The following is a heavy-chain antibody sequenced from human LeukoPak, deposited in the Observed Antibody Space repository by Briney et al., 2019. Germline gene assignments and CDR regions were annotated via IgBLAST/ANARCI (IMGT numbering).Heavy chain of an antibody. CDR3: ARQGNTVTTNWFDP. V-gene: IGHV4-39*01. J-gene: IGHJ5*02. CDR1: GGSISSSSYY. Sequence: PSETLSLTCTVSGGSISSSSYYWGWIRQPPGTGLEWIGSIYYSGSTYYNPSLKSRVTISVDTSKNQFSLKLSSVTAADTAVYYCARQGNTVTTNWFDPWGQGTLVTVSS. CDR2: IYYSGST. D-gene: IGHD4-11*01.